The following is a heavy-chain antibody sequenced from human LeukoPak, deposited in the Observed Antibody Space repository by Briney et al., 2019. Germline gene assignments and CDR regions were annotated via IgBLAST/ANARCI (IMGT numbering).Heavy chain of an antibody. J-gene: IGHJ4*02. CDR3: ARVRARAAAGTTNEIDY. Sequence: SETLSLTCTVSGGSISSYYWSWIRQPAGKGLEWIGRIYTSGSTNYNPSLKSRVTMSVDTSKNQFSLKLSPVTAADTAVYYCARVRARAAAGTTNEIDYWGQGTLVTVSS. CDR1: GGSISSYY. CDR2: IYTSGST. D-gene: IGHD6-13*01. V-gene: IGHV4-4*07.